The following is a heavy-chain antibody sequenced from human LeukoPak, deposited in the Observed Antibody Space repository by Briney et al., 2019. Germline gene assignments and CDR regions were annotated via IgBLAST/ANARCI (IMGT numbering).Heavy chain of an antibody. CDR3: ARASVEMDFDY. CDR2: INHSGST. J-gene: IGHJ4*02. Sequence: SETPSLTCAVYGGSFSGYYWSWIRQPPGKGLEWIGEINHSGSTNYNPSLKSRVTISVDTSKNQFSLKLSSVTAADTAVYYCARASVEMDFDYWGQGTLVTDSS. CDR1: GGSFSGYY. V-gene: IGHV4-34*01. D-gene: IGHD5-24*01.